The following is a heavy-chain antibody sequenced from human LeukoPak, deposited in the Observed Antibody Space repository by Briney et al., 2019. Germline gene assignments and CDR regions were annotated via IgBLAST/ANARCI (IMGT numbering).Heavy chain of an antibody. J-gene: IGHJ5*02. D-gene: IGHD6-19*01. V-gene: IGHV3-21*01. Sequence: GGSLRLSCAASGFTFSNYSMNWVRKAPGKGLEWVSSISSSSSYINYADSLKDRFTISRDNAKISLYQQLNSLRADDAAVYYCARGPRSSGWYYWFYPWGQGTLVTV. CDR1: GFTFSNYS. CDR3: ARGPRSSGWYYWFYP. CDR2: ISSSSSYI.